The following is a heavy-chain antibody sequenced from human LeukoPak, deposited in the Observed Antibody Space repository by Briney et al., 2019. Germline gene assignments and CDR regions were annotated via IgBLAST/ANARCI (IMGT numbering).Heavy chain of an antibody. CDR1: GFTFSSYS. V-gene: IGHV3-48*01. J-gene: IGHJ4*02. CDR2: ISSSSSTI. CDR3: ARGHGAMIVVVPSSVDY. D-gene: IGHD3-22*01. Sequence: GGSLRLSCAASGFTFSSYSMNWVRQAPGKGLEWVSYISSSSSTIYYADSVKGRFTISRDNAKNSLYLQMNSLRAEDTAVYYCARGHGAMIVVVPSSVDYWGQGTLVIVSS.